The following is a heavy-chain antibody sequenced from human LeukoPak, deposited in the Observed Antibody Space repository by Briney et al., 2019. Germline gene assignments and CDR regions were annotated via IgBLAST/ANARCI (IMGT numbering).Heavy chain of an antibody. D-gene: IGHD2-15*01. CDR3: VKTGSGSFGDY. CDR2: IRYDESHK. Sequence: GGSLRLSCAASGFSFDDYDMYWVRQAPGKGLEWVAFIRYDESHKYYVDSVKGRFTISRDNSMNTMYLQMNSLRPDDTAVYYCVKTGSGSFGDYWGQGTLVTISS. CDR1: GFSFDDYD. J-gene: IGHJ4*02. V-gene: IGHV3-30*02.